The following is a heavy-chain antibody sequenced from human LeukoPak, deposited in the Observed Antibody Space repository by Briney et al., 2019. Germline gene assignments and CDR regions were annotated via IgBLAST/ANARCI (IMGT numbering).Heavy chain of an antibody. CDR1: GASISSGSYY. D-gene: IGHD3-9*01. CDR3: ARARRYYDVLTGYNSDYYMDV. CDR2: IYTGGST. J-gene: IGHJ6*03. Sequence: PSQTLSLTCTVSGASISSGSYYWSWIRQPAGKGLEWIGRIYTGGSTNYRPSLKSRVTISVDTSKNQFSLKLSSVTAADTAVYYRARARRYYDVLTGYNSDYYMDVWGKGTTVTISS. V-gene: IGHV4-61*02.